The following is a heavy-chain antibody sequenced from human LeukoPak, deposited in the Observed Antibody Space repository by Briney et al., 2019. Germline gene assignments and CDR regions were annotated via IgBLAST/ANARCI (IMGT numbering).Heavy chain of an antibody. D-gene: IGHD1-26*01. CDR3: AKGDGSHTRWYFDY. Sequence: SETLSLTCTASPKSISSGYYWGWIRQSPGKGLEWLGSMYHSGSTYYNPSLMSRVSISLDTTKTQFSLKLSSVTAADTALYYCAKGDGSHTRWYFDYWGQGTLVTVSS. V-gene: IGHV4-38-2*02. CDR2: MYHSGST. CDR1: PKSISSGYY. J-gene: IGHJ4*02.